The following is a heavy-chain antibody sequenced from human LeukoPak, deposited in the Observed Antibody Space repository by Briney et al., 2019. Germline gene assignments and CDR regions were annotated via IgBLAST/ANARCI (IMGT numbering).Heavy chain of an antibody. Sequence: SGAAAGFTFSCYAMSLLHQAPGKRLEWVSAISGSGGSTYYADSVKGRFTISRDNSKNTLYLQMNSLRAEDTAVYYCARRQPSYFDYWGQGTLVTVSS. J-gene: IGHJ4*02. CDR1: GFTFSCYA. V-gene: IGHV3-23*01. D-gene: IGHD1-1*01. CDR2: ISGSGGST. CDR3: ARRQPSYFDY.